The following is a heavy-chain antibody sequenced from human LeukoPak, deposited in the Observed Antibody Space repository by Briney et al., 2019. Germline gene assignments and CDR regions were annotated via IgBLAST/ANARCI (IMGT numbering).Heavy chain of an antibody. V-gene: IGHV3-23*01. D-gene: IGHD1-26*01. CDR3: AKKVVVGATSPYSDFQD. CDR2: ISGSGVTT. Sequence: GGSLRLSGVASGFTFSSYAMSWVRQAPGKGLEWVSAISGSGVTTHYAGSVKGRFSISRDNSKNTLYLQMNSLRVEDTALYYCAKKVVVGATSPYSDFQDWGQGTLVTVSS. J-gene: IGHJ1*01. CDR1: GFTFSSYA.